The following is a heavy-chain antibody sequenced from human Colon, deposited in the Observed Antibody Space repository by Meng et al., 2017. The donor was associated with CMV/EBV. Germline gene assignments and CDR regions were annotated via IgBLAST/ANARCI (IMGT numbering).Heavy chain of an antibody. J-gene: IGHJ4*02. CDR1: GFIFDDYG. CDR2: IHPDGDER. D-gene: IGHD3-9*01. Sequence: GESLKISCGASGFIFDDYGINWVRQVPEKGLEWVANIHPDGDERYYLDSVNGRFTIFRDNAKNSLYLQMNSLRVEDTAVYYCVTDTIRVRGYWGQGTLVTVSS. CDR3: VTDTIRVRGY. V-gene: IGHV3-7*04.